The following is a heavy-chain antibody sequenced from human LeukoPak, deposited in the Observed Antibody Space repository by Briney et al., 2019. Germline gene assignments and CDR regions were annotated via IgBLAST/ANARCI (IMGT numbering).Heavy chain of an antibody. CDR1: GGSFSGYY. Sequence: SETLSLTCAVYGGSFSGYYWSWIRQPPGKGLERIGEINHSGSTNYNPSLKSRVTISVDTSKNQFSLKLSSVTAADTAVYYCASSGRGYDFWSGYYTYYFDYWGQGTLVTVSS. D-gene: IGHD3-3*01. CDR2: INHSGST. CDR3: ASSGRGYDFWSGYYTYYFDY. V-gene: IGHV4-34*01. J-gene: IGHJ4*02.